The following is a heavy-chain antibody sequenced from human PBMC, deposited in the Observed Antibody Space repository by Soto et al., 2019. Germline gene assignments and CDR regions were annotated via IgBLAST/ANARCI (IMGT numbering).Heavy chain of an antibody. CDR1: GGSFSGYY. CDR3: ARGAPATGTTRASLSYGMDV. Sequence: QVQLQQWGAGLLKPSETLSLTCAVYGGSFSGYYWSWIRQPPGKGLEWIGEINHSGSTNYNPSLMSRVTISVHTSKNQFSLKLSSVTAADTAVYYCARGAPATGTTRASLSYGMDVWGQGTTVTVSS. V-gene: IGHV4-34*01. CDR2: INHSGST. D-gene: IGHD1-1*01. J-gene: IGHJ6*02.